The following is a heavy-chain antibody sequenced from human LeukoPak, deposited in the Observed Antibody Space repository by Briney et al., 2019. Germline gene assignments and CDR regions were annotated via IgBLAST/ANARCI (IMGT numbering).Heavy chain of an antibody. CDR1: DVSISSYY. CDR3: ARQPWNMGAYYFDL. J-gene: IGHJ4*02. D-gene: IGHD1-26*01. Sequence: PSETLSLTCTVFDVSISSYYWSWIRQPPGKGLEWIGYIYYSGSTKYNPSLTSRVTISIDTSKNQFSLKLNSVTATDTAVYYCARQPWNMGAYYFDLWGQGTLVTVSS. CDR2: IYYSGST. V-gene: IGHV4-59*08.